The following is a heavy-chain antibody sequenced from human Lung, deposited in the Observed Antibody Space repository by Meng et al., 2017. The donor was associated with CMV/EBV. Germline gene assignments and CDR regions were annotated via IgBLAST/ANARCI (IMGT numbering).Heavy chain of an antibody. CDR1: GHSFTDYY. CDR3: ARDRFRTVRGLFSY. CDR2: INPNSGGT. V-gene: IGHV1-2*02. Sequence: ASVXVSXKASGHSFTDYYIHWVRQAPGQGLEWMGWINPNSGGTNYAENLQGRVTMTRDTSISTASMELNRLRSEDTAVYYCARDRFRTVRGLFSYWGQGTLVTVSS. D-gene: IGHD3-10*01. J-gene: IGHJ4*02.